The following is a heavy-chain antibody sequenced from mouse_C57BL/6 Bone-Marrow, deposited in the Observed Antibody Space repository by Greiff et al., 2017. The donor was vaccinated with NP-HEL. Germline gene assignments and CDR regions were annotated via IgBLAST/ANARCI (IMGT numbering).Heavy chain of an antibody. V-gene: IGHV5-4*01. Sequence: EVQRVESGGGLVKPGGSLKLSCAASGFTFSSYAMSWVRQTPEKRLEWVATISDGGSYTYYPDNVKGRFTISRDNAKNNLYLQMSHLKSEDTAMYYCARAPWGQGTTLTVSS. CDR1: GFTFSSYA. J-gene: IGHJ2*01. CDR3: ARAP. CDR2: ISDGGSYT.